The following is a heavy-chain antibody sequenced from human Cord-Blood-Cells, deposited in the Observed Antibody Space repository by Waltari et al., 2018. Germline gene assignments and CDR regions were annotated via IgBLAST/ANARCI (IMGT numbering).Heavy chain of an antibody. CDR3: ATELPTIFGVVISIGFDY. V-gene: IGHV1-69*01. J-gene: IGHJ4*02. D-gene: IGHD3-3*01. Sequence: QVQLVQSGAEVKKPGSSVKVSCKASGGTFSRYAISWVRQAPGQGLEWMGGIIPIFGTANYAQKFQGRVTITADESTSTAYMELSSLRSEDTAVYYCATELPTIFGVVISIGFDYWGQGTLVTVSS. CDR1: GGTFSRYA. CDR2: IIPIFGTA.